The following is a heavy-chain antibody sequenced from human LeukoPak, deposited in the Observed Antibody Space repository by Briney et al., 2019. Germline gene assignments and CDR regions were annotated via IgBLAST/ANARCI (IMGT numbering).Heavy chain of an antibody. CDR3: AREGGYYDIFLRSYYYYGMDV. CDR1: GGSFSGYY. D-gene: IGHD3-9*01. CDR2: INHSGST. J-gene: IGHJ6*02. Sequence: SETLSLTCAVYGGSFSGYYWSWIRQPPGKGLEWIGEINHSGSTNYNPSLKSRVTISVDTSKNQFSLKLSSVTAADTAVYYCAREGGYYDIFLRSYYYYGMDVWGQGTTVTVSS. V-gene: IGHV4-34*01.